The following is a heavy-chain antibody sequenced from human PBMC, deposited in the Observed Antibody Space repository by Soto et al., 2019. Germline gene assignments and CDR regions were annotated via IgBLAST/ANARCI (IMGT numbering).Heavy chain of an antibody. CDR1: GGTFSSYA. Sequence: QVQLVQSGAEVKKPGSSVKVSCKASGGTFSSYAISWVRQAPGQGLEWMGGIIPIFGTANYAQKFQGRVTITADESTSTAYMELSSLRSGDTAVYYCASVVVVPAATLGHDAFDIWGQGTMVTVSS. CDR3: ASVVVVPAATLGHDAFDI. CDR2: IIPIFGTA. J-gene: IGHJ3*02. D-gene: IGHD2-2*01. V-gene: IGHV1-69*01.